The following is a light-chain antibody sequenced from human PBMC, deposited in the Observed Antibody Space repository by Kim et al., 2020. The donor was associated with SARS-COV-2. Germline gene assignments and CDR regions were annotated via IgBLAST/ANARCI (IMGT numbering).Light chain of an antibody. CDR3: QSYDSSLSAWV. J-gene: IGLJ3*02. Sequence: GVTSSCTGSSPNIGAGSDVNWYQQLPGTAPKRLIYANNNRPSGVPDRFSGSKSDTAASLAITRLQPEDEADYYCQSYDSSLSAWVFGGGTKLTVL. CDR1: SPNIGAGSD. V-gene: IGLV1-40*01. CDR2: ANN.